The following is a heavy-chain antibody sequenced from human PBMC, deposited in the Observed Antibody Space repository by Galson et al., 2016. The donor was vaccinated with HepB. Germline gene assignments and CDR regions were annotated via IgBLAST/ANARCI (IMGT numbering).Heavy chain of an antibody. D-gene: IGHD5-18*01. CDR3: ARDRNFKLTWIQLRKRGTGDGFDY. J-gene: IGHJ4*02. Sequence: CAISGDSVSSHSVAWNWIRQSPSGGLEWLGRTYYRSKWYNDYAVSVKSRITINPDTSKNQFSLQLNSVTPEDTALYYCARDRNFKLTWIQLRKRGTGDGFDYWGQGTLVTVSS. CDR2: TYYRSKWYN. V-gene: IGHV6-1*01. CDR1: GDSVSSHSVA.